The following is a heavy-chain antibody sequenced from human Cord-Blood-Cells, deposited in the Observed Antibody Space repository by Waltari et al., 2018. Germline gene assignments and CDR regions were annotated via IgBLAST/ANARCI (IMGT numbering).Heavy chain of an antibody. Sequence: QVQLQESGPGLVKPSETLSLTCAVSGYSISSGYYWGWIRQPPGKGLEWIGSIYHSGSTYYNPSLKSRVTISVDTSKNQFSLKRSSVTAADTAVYYCARGSGDSSGYYYYYYYMDVWGKGTTVTVSS. CDR3: ARGSGDSSGYYYYYYYMDV. D-gene: IGHD3-22*01. CDR2: IYHSGST. CDR1: GYSISSGYY. J-gene: IGHJ6*03. V-gene: IGHV4-38-2*01.